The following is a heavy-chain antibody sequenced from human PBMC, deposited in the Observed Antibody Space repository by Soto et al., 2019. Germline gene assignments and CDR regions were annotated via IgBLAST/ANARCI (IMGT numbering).Heavy chain of an antibody. V-gene: IGHV3-30-3*01. J-gene: IGHJ4*02. Sequence: GRSLILSCTPSGFTCSTSSMHWVRQAPGKGLERVAVISYDASNIYYADSVKGRFTISRDNSKNTLYLQMNNLRPEHTAVYYCARVYSSLDYGVDYWGQGTLVTV. CDR1: GFTCSTSS. D-gene: IGHD6-13*01. CDR3: ARVYSSLDYGVDY. CDR2: ISYDASNI.